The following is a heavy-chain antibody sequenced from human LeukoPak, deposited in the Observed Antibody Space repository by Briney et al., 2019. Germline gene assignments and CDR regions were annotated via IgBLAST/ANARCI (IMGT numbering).Heavy chain of an antibody. CDR3: ARDPRYCSSTSCYGRFDP. CDR2: IIPILGIA. Sequence: SVKVSCKASGGTFSSYAISWVRQAPGQGLEWMGRIIPILGIANYAQKFQGRVTITTDESTSTAYMELSSLRSEDTAVYYCARDPRYCSSTSCYGRFDPWGQGTLVTVSS. D-gene: IGHD2-2*01. V-gene: IGHV1-69*04. CDR1: GGTFSSYA. J-gene: IGHJ5*02.